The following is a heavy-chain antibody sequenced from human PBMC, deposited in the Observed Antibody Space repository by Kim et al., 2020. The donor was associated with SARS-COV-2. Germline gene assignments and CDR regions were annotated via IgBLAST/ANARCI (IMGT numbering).Heavy chain of an antibody. Sequence: YYADSVKGRFTISRDNSKNTLYLQMNSLRAEDTAVYYCARSMTTLMYFDYWGQGTLVTFSS. V-gene: IGHV3-33*01. CDR3: ARSMTTLMYFDY. D-gene: IGHD4-17*01. J-gene: IGHJ4*02.